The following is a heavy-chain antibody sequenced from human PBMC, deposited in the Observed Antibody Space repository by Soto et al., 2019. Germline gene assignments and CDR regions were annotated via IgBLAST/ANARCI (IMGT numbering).Heavy chain of an antibody. J-gene: IGHJ4*02. Sequence: GGSLRLSCAASGFTFSNYGMHWVRQAPGKGLEWVAFISYDLNNKYYADSVKGRFTISRDNSKNTLYLQMISLKAEDTAVYYCAKDWLASHIFDFWGQGTVVTVSS. V-gene: IGHV3-30*18. CDR2: ISYDLNNK. CDR1: GFTFSNYG. CDR3: AKDWLASHIFDF. D-gene: IGHD3-3*02.